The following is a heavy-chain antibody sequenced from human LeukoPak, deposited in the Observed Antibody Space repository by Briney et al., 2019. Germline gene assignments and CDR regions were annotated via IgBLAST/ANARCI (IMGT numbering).Heavy chain of an antibody. Sequence: ASVKVSCKASGYTFPNYGISWVRQAPGQGLAWMGWISAYNGNTIYAQKLQGRVTMTTDTSTSTAYMELSSLRSEDTAVYYCASGHLPLTLGYCSGGSCPDYYYYYGMDVWGQGTTVTVSS. V-gene: IGHV1-18*01. CDR3: ASGHLPLTLGYCSGGSCPDYYYYYGMDV. D-gene: IGHD2-15*01. J-gene: IGHJ6*02. CDR1: GYTFPNYG. CDR2: ISAYNGNT.